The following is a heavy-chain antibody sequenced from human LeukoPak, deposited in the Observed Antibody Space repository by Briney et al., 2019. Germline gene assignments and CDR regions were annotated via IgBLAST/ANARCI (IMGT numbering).Heavy chain of an antibody. CDR2: IYYSGST. V-gene: IGHV4-59*01. J-gene: IGHJ4*02. D-gene: IGHD3-22*01. Sequence: SETLSLTCTVSGGSISSYYWSWIRQPPGKGLEGIGYIYYSGSTNYNPSLKSRVTISVDTSKNQFSLKLSSVTAADTAVYYCARLHNYDSSGYTNDYWGQGTLVTVSS. CDR3: ARLHNYDSSGYTNDY. CDR1: GGSISSYY.